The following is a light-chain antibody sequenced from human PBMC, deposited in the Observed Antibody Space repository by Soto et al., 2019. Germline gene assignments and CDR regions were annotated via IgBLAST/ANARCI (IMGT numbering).Light chain of an antibody. CDR2: AAS. J-gene: IGKJ4*01. CDR1: QSISNY. Sequence: DMEMTQSPSSLSASVGDRVTITCRASQSISNYLNWYQHKPGKVPKLLIYAASSLKSGVPTRFSGSGSGTDFTLTINSLQPEDVATYYCQQSYGTPLTFGGGTKVEIK. V-gene: IGKV1-39*01. CDR3: QQSYGTPLT.